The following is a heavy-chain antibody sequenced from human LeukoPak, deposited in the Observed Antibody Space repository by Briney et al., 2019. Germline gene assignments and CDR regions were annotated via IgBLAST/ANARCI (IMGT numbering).Heavy chain of an antibody. CDR1: GDTFTSYG. V-gene: IGHV1-18*01. J-gene: IGHJ6*02. CDR2: ISAYNGNT. Sequence: ASVKVSCKASGDTFTSYGISWVRQAPGQGLEWMGWISAYNGNTNYAQKLQGRVTMTTDTSTSTAYMELRSLRSDDTDVYYCPRDFLGFLAADGTFYGMDVWGQGTTLTVSS. CDR3: PRDFLGFLAADGTFYGMDV. D-gene: IGHD6-13*01.